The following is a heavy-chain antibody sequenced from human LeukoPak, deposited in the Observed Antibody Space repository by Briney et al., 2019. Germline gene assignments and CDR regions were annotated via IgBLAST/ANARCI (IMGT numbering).Heavy chain of an antibody. Sequence: GGSLRLSCAASGFTFSSYSMNWVRQAPGKGLEWVSSISSSSSYIYYADSVKGRFTISRDNAKNSLYLQMNSLRAEDTAVYYCARDTYSSSWYAPLDYWGQGTLVTVSS. CDR1: GFTFSSYS. CDR2: ISSSSSYI. V-gene: IGHV3-21*01. D-gene: IGHD6-13*01. CDR3: ARDTYSSSWYAPLDY. J-gene: IGHJ4*02.